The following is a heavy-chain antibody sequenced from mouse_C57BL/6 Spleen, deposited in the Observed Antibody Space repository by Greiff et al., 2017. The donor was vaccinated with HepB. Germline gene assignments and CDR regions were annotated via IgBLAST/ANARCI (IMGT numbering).Heavy chain of an antibody. D-gene: IGHD2-4*01. V-gene: IGHV1-42*01. CDR1: GYSFTGYY. CDR2: INPSTGGT. J-gene: IGHJ4*01. Sequence: EVQGVESGPELVKPGASVKISCKASGYSFTGYYMNWVKQSPEKSLEWIGEINPSTGGTTYNQKFKAKATLTVDKSSSTAYMQLKSLTSEDSAVYYCARSNGLRLYAMDYWGQGTSVTVSS. CDR3: ARSNGLRLYAMDY.